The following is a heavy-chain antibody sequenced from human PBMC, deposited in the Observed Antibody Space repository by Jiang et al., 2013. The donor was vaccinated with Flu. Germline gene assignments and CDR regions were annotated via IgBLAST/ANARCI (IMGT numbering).Heavy chain of an antibody. CDR2: VYDSSTI. V-gene: IGHV4-31*03. CDR3: ARDRAPYHDFWGGRYSNDHYGLDV. D-gene: IGHD3-3*01. CDR1: GDSITSGHYY. J-gene: IGHJ6*02. Sequence: KSSQTLSLTCTVSGDSITSGHYYWTWIRQHPGKGLEWIGYVYDSSTIYYNPSLESRLSISLDTSRNQFSLKLTSVTAADTAVYFCARDRAPYHDFWGGRYSNDHYGLDVWGQGTSVTVYS.